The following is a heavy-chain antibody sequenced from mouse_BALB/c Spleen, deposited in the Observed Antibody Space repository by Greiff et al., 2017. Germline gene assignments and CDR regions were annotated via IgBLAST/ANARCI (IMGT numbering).Heavy chain of an antibody. CDR2: SRNKANDYTT. D-gene: IGHD2-14*01. Sequence: EVMLVESGGGLVQPGGSLRLSCATSGFTFSDFYMEWVRQPPGKRLEWIAASRNKANDYTTEYSASVKGRFIVSRDTSQSILYLQMNALRAEDTAIYYCARGYRYDGAWFAYWGQGTLVTVSA. J-gene: IGHJ3*01. CDR1: GFTFSDFY. CDR3: ARGYRYDGAWFAY. V-gene: IGHV7-1*02.